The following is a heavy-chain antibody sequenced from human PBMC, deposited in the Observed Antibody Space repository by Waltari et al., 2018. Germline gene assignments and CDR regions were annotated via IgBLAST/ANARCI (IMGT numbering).Heavy chain of an antibody. CDR1: GYTFTRYE. V-gene: IGHV1-8*01. CDR3: ARDIMAP. J-gene: IGHJ5*02. D-gene: IGHD3-16*01. CDR2: MSPATGDT. Sequence: QVQLIQSGTEVRKPGASVKVSCKTYGYTFTRYEINWVGQAAGQGLEWLGWMSPATGDTGYAQKFQGRINMTRNTSINTAYLELSSLTSEDTAIYYCARDIMAPWGQGTRVSVSS.